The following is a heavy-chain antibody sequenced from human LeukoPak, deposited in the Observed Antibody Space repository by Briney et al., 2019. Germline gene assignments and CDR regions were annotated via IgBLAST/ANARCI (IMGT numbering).Heavy chain of an antibody. D-gene: IGHD5-24*01. CDR3: ARDPNFDAFDI. Sequence: SETLSLTCTVSGGSISNYYWSWIRQPAGKGLEWIGHFYTSGSTKYNPSLKSRVTMSVDTSKNQFSLRLSSVTAADTAVYYCARDPNFDAFDIWGQGTMVTVSS. V-gene: IGHV4-4*07. CDR2: FYTSGST. CDR1: GGSISNYY. J-gene: IGHJ3*02.